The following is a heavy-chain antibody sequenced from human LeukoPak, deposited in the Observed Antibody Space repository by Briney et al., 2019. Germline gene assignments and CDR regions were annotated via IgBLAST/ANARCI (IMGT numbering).Heavy chain of an antibody. CDR3: AKDRAFDWLLQRGRFDP. Sequence: PGGSLRLSRAASGFTFSSYGMHWVRQAPGKGLEWVAFIRYDGSNKYYADSVKGRFTISRDNSKNTLYLQMNSLRAEDTAVYYCAKDRAFDWLLQRGRFDPWGQGTLVTVSS. CDR1: GFTFSSYG. CDR2: IRYDGSNK. D-gene: IGHD3-9*01. J-gene: IGHJ5*02. V-gene: IGHV3-30*02.